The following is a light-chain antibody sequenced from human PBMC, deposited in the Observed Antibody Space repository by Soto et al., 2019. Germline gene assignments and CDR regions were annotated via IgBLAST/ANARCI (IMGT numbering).Light chain of an antibody. CDR2: EVV. CDR1: SSDVGAYND. V-gene: IGLV2-14*01. J-gene: IGLJ2*01. CDR3: SANTDSSNVL. Sequence: QSALTQPASVSGSPGQSITISCTGTSSDVGAYNDVSWYQHHPGKAPKLIIYEVVYRPSGISNRFSGSKSGTTASLAISGVEDEDEDDYYCSANTDSSNVLFGGGTKLTVL.